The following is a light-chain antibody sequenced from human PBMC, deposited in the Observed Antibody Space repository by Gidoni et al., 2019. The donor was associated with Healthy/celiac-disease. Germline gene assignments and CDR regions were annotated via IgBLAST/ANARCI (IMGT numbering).Light chain of an antibody. CDR2: DAS. CDR1: QSVSSY. CDR3: QQRSNWPPSIT. J-gene: IGKJ5*01. V-gene: IGKV3-11*01. Sequence: EIVFTQSPATLSLSPGERATLSCRASQSVSSYLAWYQQKPGQAPRLLIYDASNRATGIPARFSGSGSGTDFTRTISSLEPEDFAVYYCQQRSNWPPSITFGQGTRLEIK.